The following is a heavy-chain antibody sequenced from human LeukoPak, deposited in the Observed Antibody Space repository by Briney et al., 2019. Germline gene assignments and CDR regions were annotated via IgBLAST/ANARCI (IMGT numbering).Heavy chain of an antibody. D-gene: IGHD6-13*01. V-gene: IGHV4-39*01. CDR3: ARPKGGQGREGAAAGIGAFDI. Sequence: SETLSLTCTVSGGSISSSSYYWGWIRQPPGKGLEWIGSIYYSGSTYYNPSLKSGVTISVDTSKTQFSVTLSSVPAADTAVYYCARPKGGQGREGAAAGIGAFDIWGQGTMVTVSS. J-gene: IGHJ3*02. CDR1: GGSISSSSYY. CDR2: IYYSGST.